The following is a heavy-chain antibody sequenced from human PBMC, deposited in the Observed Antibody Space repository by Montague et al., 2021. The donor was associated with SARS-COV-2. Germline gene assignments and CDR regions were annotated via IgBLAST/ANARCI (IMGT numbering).Heavy chain of an antibody. V-gene: IGHV4-39*02. CDR1: GGSITNNSDY. CDR3: ARLKRDFDSSGSTSAFDF. J-gene: IGHJ3*01. D-gene: IGHD3-22*01. Sequence: SETLSLTCTVSGGSITNNSDYWAWIRQPPGKGLEWIGSIYYTGNTYYNPSLKSQVTISVVTSKNHFTLKLSSVTAAETAVYYCARLKRDFDSSGSTSAFDFWGQGTTVTVSS. CDR2: IYYTGNT.